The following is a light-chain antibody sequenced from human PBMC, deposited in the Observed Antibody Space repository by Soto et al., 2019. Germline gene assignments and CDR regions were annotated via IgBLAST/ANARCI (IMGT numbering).Light chain of an antibody. Sequence: EIVLTQSPATLSLSPGERATLSCRASQSVSSYLAWYQQKPGQAPRLLVYDASNRATGIPARFSGSGSGTHFTLTISRLEPEDFAVYYCQQRSNWPRSTFGGGTKVEIK. CDR2: DAS. J-gene: IGKJ4*01. CDR3: QQRSNWPRST. V-gene: IGKV3-11*01. CDR1: QSVSSY.